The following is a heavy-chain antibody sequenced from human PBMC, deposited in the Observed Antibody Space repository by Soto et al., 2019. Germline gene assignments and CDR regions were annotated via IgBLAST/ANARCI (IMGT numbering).Heavy chain of an antibody. CDR1: GDSVSNYY. D-gene: IGHD1-20*01. J-gene: IGHJ6*02. V-gene: IGHV4-4*07. Sequence: NPSETLSLTCTVSGDSVSNYYWSWIRQPAGRGLEWFGRVYSRGATNYNPSLNGRVTMSVDTSRNQFSLRLSSVTAADTAIYYCTRGPNWNYYYYGVDVWGQGTAVTVSS. CDR3: TRGPNWNYYYYGVDV. CDR2: VYSRGAT.